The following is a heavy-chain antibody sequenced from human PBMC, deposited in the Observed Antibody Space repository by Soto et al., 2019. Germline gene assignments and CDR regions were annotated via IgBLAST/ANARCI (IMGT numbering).Heavy chain of an antibody. CDR3: ANFLGRSDHYYVKGAFDM. CDR2: IIPVFGTS. CDR1: GGIFSSYP. J-gene: IGHJ3*02. V-gene: IGHV1-69*06. Sequence: QVQLVQSGAEMKKPGSSVKVSCKASGGIFSSYPLSWVRQAPGQGLEWMGEIIPVFGTSNYALKFQGRVTITADKSTRTAYLELTSLRSEYKAVYYCANFLGRSDHYYVKGAFDMWGQGTMVTGSS. D-gene: IGHD3-22*01.